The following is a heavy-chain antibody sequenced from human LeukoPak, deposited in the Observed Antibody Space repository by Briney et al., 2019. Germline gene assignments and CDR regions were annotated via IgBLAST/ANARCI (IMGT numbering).Heavy chain of an antibody. D-gene: IGHD3-9*01. Sequence: ASVKVSCKASGYTFTAYYMHWVRQAPGQGLEWMGWINPNSGGTNYAQKFQGRVTMTRDTSISTAYMELSRLRSDDTAVYYCARSSYYDILTGYYDYWGQGTLVTVSS. V-gene: IGHV1-2*02. CDR3: ARSSYYDILTGYYDY. CDR2: INPNSGGT. J-gene: IGHJ4*02. CDR1: GYTFTAYY.